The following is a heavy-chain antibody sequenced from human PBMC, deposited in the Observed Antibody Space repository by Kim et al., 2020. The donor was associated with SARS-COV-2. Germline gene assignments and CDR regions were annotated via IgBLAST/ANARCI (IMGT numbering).Heavy chain of an antibody. CDR1: GGTFSSYA. V-gene: IGHV1-69*13. D-gene: IGHD6-19*01. J-gene: IGHJ4*02. CDR3: ARMLAYSSGWYGGFDY. CDR2: IIPIFGTA. Sequence: ASVKVSCKASGGTFSSYAISWVRQAPGQGLEWMGGIIPIFGTANYAQKFQGRVTITADESTSTAYMELSSLRSEDTAVYYCARMLAYSSGWYGGFDYWGQGTLVTVSS.